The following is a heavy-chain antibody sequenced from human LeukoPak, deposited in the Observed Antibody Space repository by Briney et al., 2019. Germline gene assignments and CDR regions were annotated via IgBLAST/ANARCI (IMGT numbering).Heavy chain of an antibody. CDR1: GFTFSSYG. Sequence: GGPLRLSFAASGFTFSSYGMHWVRQAPGKGLEWVAVIWYDGSNKYYADSVKGRFTISRDNSKNTLYLQMNSLRAEDTAVYYCARVLGSRWSGGFDLSGQGTLVTVSS. D-gene: IGHD3-3*01. CDR2: IWYDGSNK. J-gene: IGHJ4*02. V-gene: IGHV3-33*01. CDR3: ARVLGSRWSGGFDL.